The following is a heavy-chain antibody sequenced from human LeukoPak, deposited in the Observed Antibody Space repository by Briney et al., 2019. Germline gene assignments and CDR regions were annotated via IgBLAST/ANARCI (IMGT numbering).Heavy chain of an antibody. CDR1: GGSISSYY. V-gene: IGHV4-4*07. D-gene: IGHD4-17*01. CDR2: IYTSGST. Sequence: SETLSLTCTVSGGSISSYYWSWIRQPAGKGLEWIGRIYTSGSTNYNPSLKSRVTMSVDTSKNQFSLKLSSVTAADTAVYYCARDHGKATVTTYNWFDPWGQGTLVTVSS. J-gene: IGHJ5*02. CDR3: ARDHGKATVTTYNWFDP.